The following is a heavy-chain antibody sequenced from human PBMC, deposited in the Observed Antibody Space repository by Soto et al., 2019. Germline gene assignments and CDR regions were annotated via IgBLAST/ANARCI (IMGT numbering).Heavy chain of an antibody. CDR3: ARADYGDGRSFDL. CDR2: ISSSSSTI. V-gene: IGHV3-48*01. J-gene: IGHJ2*01. CDR1: GFTFSSYS. D-gene: IGHD4-17*01. Sequence: HPGGSLRLSCAASGFTFSSYSMNWVRQAPGKGLEWVSYISSSSSTIYYADSVKGRFTISRDNAKNSLYLQMNSLRAEDTAVYYCARADYGDGRSFDLWGRGTLVTVSS.